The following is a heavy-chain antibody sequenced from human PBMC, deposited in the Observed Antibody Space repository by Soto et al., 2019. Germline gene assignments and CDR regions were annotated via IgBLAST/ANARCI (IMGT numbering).Heavy chain of an antibody. CDR3: AKTGGGGELGPLPFDY. CDR1: GFTFSSYA. Sequence: GGSLRLSCAASGFTFSSYAMSWVRQAPGKGLEWVSAISGSGGSTYYADSVKGRFTISRDNSKNTLYLQMNSLRAEDTAVYYCAKTGGGGELGPLPFDYWGQGTLVTVSS. CDR2: ISGSGGST. J-gene: IGHJ4*02. D-gene: IGHD3-16*01. V-gene: IGHV3-23*01.